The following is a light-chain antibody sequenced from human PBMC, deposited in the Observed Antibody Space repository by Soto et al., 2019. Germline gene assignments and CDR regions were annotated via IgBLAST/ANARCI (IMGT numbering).Light chain of an antibody. CDR2: DAS. Sequence: EIVLTQSPATLSLSPGERATLSCRASQSVSSYLAWYQQKPGQAPRLLICDASSRATGIPARFSGSGSGTDFTLTISSLEPEDFAVYYCQQRSNSFTFGPGTKVDIK. CDR3: QQRSNSFT. V-gene: IGKV3-11*01. J-gene: IGKJ3*01. CDR1: QSVSSY.